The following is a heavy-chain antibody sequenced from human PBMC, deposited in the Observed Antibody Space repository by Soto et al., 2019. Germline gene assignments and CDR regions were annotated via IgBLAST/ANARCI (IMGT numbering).Heavy chain of an antibody. V-gene: IGHV3-7*01. CDR1: GFSFNSYR. CDR3: MTEYKVY. D-gene: IGHD1-20*01. J-gene: IGHJ4*02. CDR2: VEEDGSDK. Sequence: GGSMRLSCAASGFSFNSYRMSWVRQAPGKGLEWLACVEEDGSDKYYVDSVKGRLTISRDNAKSSVYLQMNSLRAEDTAVYYCMTEYKVYRGQGAPVTVSS.